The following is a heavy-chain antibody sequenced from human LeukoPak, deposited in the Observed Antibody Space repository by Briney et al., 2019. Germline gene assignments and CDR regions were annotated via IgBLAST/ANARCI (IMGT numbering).Heavy chain of an antibody. D-gene: IGHD3-9*01. CDR3: AKVAPYDILTGYYRGNYFDY. Sequence: GGSLRLSCAASGFTFSSYAMSWVRQAPGKGLEWVSAISGSGGSTYYADSVKGRFTISRDNSKNTLYLQMNSLRAEDTAVYYCAKVAPYDILTGYYRGNYFDYWGQGTLVTVSS. J-gene: IGHJ4*02. V-gene: IGHV3-23*01. CDR2: ISGSGGST. CDR1: GFTFSSYA.